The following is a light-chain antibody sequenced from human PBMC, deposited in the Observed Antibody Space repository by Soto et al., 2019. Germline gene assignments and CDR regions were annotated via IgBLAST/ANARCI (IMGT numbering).Light chain of an antibody. CDR1: QDITNY. CDR3: QKYNSAPRT. Sequence: DIQMTQSPSSLSASVGDRVTITCQASQDITNYLNWYQQKPGKAPQLLIYDASNLETGVPSRFSGSGSGTDFTLTISSLQPEDVATYYCQKYNSAPRTFGQGTKVDIK. CDR2: DAS. J-gene: IGKJ1*01. V-gene: IGKV1-27*01.